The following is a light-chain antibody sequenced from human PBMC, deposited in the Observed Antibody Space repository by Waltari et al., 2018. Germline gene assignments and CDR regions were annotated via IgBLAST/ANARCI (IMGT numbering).Light chain of an antibody. J-gene: IGLJ2*01. Sequence: HSARTQPASVSGSPGQSKTRKGKGTSRDIGGYDYVSWYPKHPGKAPKLMIYDVSKRPSGVSNRFSASKSGDTASLTISGLQTEDEADYYCSSYTSISTSVIFCGGTKVTVL. CDR2: DVS. V-gene: IGLV2-14*03. CDR1: SRDIGGYDY. CDR3: SSYTSISTSVI.